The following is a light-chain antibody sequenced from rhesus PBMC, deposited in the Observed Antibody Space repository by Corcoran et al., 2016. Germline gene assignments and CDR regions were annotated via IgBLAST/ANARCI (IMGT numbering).Light chain of an antibody. CDR3: QQSSNLWT. CDR2: GAS. CDR1: QSVGSY. J-gene: IGKJ1*01. Sequence: ETVVTQSPATLSLSPGERATLSCRASQSVGSYLAWYQQKPGQAPRRLIYGASSRATGIPDRFSGSGSGTDFTLTISSLESEDVGVYYCQQSSNLWTFGQGTKVEIK. V-gene: IGKV3-24*04.